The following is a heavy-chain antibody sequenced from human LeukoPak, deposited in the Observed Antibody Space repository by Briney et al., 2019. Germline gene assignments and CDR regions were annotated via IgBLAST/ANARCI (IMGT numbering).Heavy chain of an antibody. CDR1: GYTFTSYY. J-gene: IGHJ4*02. D-gene: IGHD3-22*01. Sequence: GAPVKVSSKASGYTFTSYYMHWVRQAPGQGLEWMGIINPSGGSTSYAQKFQGRVTMTRDTSTSTVYMELSSLRSEDTAVYYCARSGGWGQTYYYDSSGSAYFDYWGQGTLVTVSS. CDR3: ARSGGWGQTYYYDSSGSAYFDY. V-gene: IGHV1-46*01. CDR2: INPSGGST.